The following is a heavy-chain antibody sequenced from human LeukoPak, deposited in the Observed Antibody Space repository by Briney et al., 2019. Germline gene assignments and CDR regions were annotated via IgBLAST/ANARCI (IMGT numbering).Heavy chain of an antibody. Sequence: GASVKVSCKASGYTFTSYGISWVRQAPGQGLEWMGWISAYNGNTNYAQKFQGRVTITADESTSTAYMELSSLRSEDTAVYYCASAILRPTEKNIVVVPAATVLGYYYYMDVWGKGTTVTVSS. CDR1: GYTFTSYG. V-gene: IGHV1-18*01. D-gene: IGHD2-2*01. CDR2: ISAYNGNT. CDR3: ASAILRPTEKNIVVVPAATVLGYYYYMDV. J-gene: IGHJ6*03.